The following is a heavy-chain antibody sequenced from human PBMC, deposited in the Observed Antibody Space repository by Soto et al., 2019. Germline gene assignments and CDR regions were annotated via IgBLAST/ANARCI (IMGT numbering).Heavy chain of an antibody. V-gene: IGHV4-39*01. D-gene: IGHD3-9*01. CDR3: ARLTVYDILTGSYYLDY. Sequence: PSETLSLTCTVSGGSISSSSYYWGWIRQPPGKGLEWIGSIYYSGSTYYNPSLKSRVTISVDTSKNQFSLKLSSVTAADTAVYYGARLTVYDILTGSYYLDYWGRGTLVTVSS. CDR2: IYYSGST. J-gene: IGHJ4*02. CDR1: GGSISSSSYY.